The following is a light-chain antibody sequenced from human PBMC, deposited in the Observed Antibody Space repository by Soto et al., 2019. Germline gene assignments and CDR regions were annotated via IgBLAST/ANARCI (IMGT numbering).Light chain of an antibody. V-gene: IGKV3-11*01. Sequence: IVLPESPAPLSLSPGERATLSCRASQSVSSYLAWYQQKPGQAPRLLIYDASNRATGIPARFSGSGSGTDFTLTISSLEPEDFAVYYCQQRRNWPHSITLGQGTRLEIK. CDR2: DAS. CDR3: QQRRNWPHSIT. CDR1: QSVSSY. J-gene: IGKJ5*01.